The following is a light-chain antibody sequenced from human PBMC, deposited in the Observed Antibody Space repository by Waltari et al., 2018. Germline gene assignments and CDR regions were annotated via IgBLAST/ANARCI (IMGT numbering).Light chain of an antibody. CDR2: GES. V-gene: IGKV3-11*01. Sequence: ELVLTQSPATLSLSPGERATLSGRSSQSVSSYLAWYQQKVGQGPSLLIYGESNRATGIPARFSGSGSGTDFTFTISSRGPEDFAVYYCLQRSSWPWTFGQGTKVEIK. CDR3: LQRSSWPWT. J-gene: IGKJ1*01. CDR1: QSVSSY.